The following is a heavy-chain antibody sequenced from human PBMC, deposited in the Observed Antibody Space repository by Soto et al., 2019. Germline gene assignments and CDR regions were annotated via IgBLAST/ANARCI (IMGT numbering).Heavy chain of an antibody. CDR1: GGSISSSSYY. J-gene: IGHJ6*02. CDR3: ARQKPGRVVVYYYYGMDV. V-gene: IGHV4-39*01. D-gene: IGHD3-22*01. CDR2: IYYSGST. Sequence: PSETLSLTCTVSGGSISSSSYYWGWVRQPPGKGLEWIGSIYYSGSTYYNPSLKSRVTISVDTSKNQFSLKLSSVTAADTAVYYCARQKPGRVVVYYYYGMDVWGQGTTVTVSS.